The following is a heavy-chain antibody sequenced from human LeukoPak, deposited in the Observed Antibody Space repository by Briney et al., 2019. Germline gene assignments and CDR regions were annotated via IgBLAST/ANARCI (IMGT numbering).Heavy chain of an antibody. V-gene: IGHV1-69*05. D-gene: IGHD4-17*01. CDR3: ARDVYGDYGSGWFDP. J-gene: IGHJ5*02. Sequence: GASVKVSCKTSGGTFNNSAISWVRQAPGQGLEWLGGIMPLFGTAGYAQKFQGGVTVTKDESTRTVYLELTSLTSDDTAVYYCARDVYGDYGSGWFDPWGQGTLVSVSS. CDR1: GGTFNNSA. CDR2: IMPLFGTA.